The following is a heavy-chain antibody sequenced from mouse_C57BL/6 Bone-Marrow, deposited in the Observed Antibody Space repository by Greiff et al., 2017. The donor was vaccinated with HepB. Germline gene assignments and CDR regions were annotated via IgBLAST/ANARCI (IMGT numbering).Heavy chain of an antibody. CDR2: FYPGSGSI. CDR3: ARHETPIYYGNYYFDY. D-gene: IGHD2-1*01. CDR1: GYTFTEYT. Sequence: VQLQQSGAELVKPGASVKLSCKASGYTFTEYTIHWVKQRSGQGLEWIGWFYPGSGSIKYNEKFKDKATLTAGKSSSTVYMELSRLTSEDSAVYFCARHETPIYYGNYYFDYWGQGTTLTVSS. V-gene: IGHV1-62-2*01. J-gene: IGHJ2*01.